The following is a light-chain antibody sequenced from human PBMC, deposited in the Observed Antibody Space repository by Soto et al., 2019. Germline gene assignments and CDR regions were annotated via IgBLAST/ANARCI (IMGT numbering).Light chain of an antibody. Sequence: DIQMTQSPSTLSASVGDRVTITCRASQSISSWLAWYQQKPGKAPKLLIYDASSLESGVPSRFSGSGSGTEFTLTIISLQPHDFATYYCQQYNSDSPLAFGQGTKVEIK. CDR3: QQYNSDSPLA. J-gene: IGKJ1*01. CDR1: QSISSW. V-gene: IGKV1-5*01. CDR2: DAS.